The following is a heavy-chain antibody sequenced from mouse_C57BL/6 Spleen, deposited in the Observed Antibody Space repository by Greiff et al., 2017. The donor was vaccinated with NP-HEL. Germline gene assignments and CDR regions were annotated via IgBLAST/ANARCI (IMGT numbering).Heavy chain of an antibody. CDR2: IYPSDSET. Sequence: VQLQQSGAELVRPGSSVKLSCKASGYTFTSYWMDWVKQRPGQGLEWIGNIYPSDSETHYNQKFKDKATLTVDKSSSTAYMQLSRLTSEDSAVYYWARGVGPGFAYWGQGTLVTVSA. J-gene: IGHJ3*01. D-gene: IGHD1-1*02. CDR1: GYTFTSYW. CDR3: ARGVGPGFAY. V-gene: IGHV1-61*01.